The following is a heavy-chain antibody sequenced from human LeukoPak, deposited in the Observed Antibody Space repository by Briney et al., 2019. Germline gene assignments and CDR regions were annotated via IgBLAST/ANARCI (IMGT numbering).Heavy chain of an antibody. D-gene: IGHD2-2*01. Sequence: ASVKVSCKASGYTFIAYYMHRVRQAPGQGLEWMGWINPNSGGTNYAQKFQGRVTMTRDTSISTVYMELSGLRSDDTAVYYCARDSCSSTSCLSIDDYWGQGTLVTVSS. CDR2: INPNSGGT. CDR3: ARDSCSSTSCLSIDDY. V-gene: IGHV1-2*02. CDR1: GYTFIAYY. J-gene: IGHJ4*02.